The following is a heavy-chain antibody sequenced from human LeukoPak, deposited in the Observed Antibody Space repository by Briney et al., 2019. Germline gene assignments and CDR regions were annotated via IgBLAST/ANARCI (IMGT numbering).Heavy chain of an antibody. CDR3: TRSSGSGTRGY. Sequence: GGSLKLSRAASGFTFSGSAMHWVRQASGKGLEWVGRIRSKANSYATAYAASVKGRFTISRDDSKNTAYLQMNSLKTEDTAVYYCTRSSGSGTRGYWGQGTLVTVSS. V-gene: IGHV3-73*01. CDR1: GFTFSGSA. D-gene: IGHD3-10*01. J-gene: IGHJ4*02. CDR2: IRSKANSYAT.